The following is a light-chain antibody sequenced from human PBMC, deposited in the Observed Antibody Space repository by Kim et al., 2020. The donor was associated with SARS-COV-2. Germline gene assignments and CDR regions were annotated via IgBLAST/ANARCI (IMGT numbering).Light chain of an antibody. V-gene: IGKV3-15*01. CDR3: QQYNNWPQT. J-gene: IGKJ1*01. Sequence: VSPGERVTLSCRASKTVSSNLAWYQQRPGRAPRMLIYGASTRATGIPARFSGSGSGTEFTLTIGSLQSEDSAVYYCQQYNNWPQTFGQGTKVDIK. CDR2: GAS. CDR1: KTVSSN.